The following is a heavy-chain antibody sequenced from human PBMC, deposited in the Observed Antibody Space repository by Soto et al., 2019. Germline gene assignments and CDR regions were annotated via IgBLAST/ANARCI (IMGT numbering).Heavy chain of an antibody. CDR2: ISSSSSYI. CDR3: AKEEGGGSRYYFDY. D-gene: IGHD2-15*01. Sequence: GGSLRLSCAASGFTFSSYSMNWVRQAPGKGLEWVSSISSSSSYIYYADSVKGRFTISRDNAKNSLYLQMNSLRAEDTAVYYCAKEEGGGSRYYFDYWGQGTLVTVSS. V-gene: IGHV3-21*01. J-gene: IGHJ4*02. CDR1: GFTFSSYS.